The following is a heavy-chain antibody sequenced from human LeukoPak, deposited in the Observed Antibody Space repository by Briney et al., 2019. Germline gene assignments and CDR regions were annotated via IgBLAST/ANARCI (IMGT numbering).Heavy chain of an antibody. D-gene: IGHD2-2*02. CDR3: ARVMRIPAAIRDYYYGMDV. J-gene: IGHJ6*02. CDR2: IYYSGST. V-gene: IGHV4-59*01. Sequence: PSETLSLTCTVSGGSISSYYWSWIRQPPGKRLEWIGYIYYSGSTNYNPSLKSRVTISVDTSKNQFSLKLSSVTAADTAVYYCARVMRIPAAIRDYYYGMDVWGQGTTVTVSS. CDR1: GGSISSYY.